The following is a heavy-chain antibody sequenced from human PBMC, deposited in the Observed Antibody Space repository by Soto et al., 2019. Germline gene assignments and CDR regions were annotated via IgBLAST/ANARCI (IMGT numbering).Heavy chain of an antibody. CDR1: GYIFTNYY. CDR3: VRDPSSGYRSFDY. Sequence: ASVKVSCKASGYIFTNYYIHWVRQAPGQGLEWMGIINLSADRTSYAQKFQDRFTVTMDTSTSTVYMELGSLRSEDTAVYYCVRDPSSGYRSFDYWGQGTLVTVSS. CDR2: INLSADRT. D-gene: IGHD3-22*01. V-gene: IGHV1-46*03. J-gene: IGHJ4*02.